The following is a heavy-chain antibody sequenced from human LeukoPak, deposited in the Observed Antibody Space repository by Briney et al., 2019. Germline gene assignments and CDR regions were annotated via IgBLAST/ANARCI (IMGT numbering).Heavy chain of an antibody. CDR2: ISAYNGNT. CDR1: GDTFTSYG. Sequence: ASVKVSCKASGDTFTSYGISWVRQAPGQGLEWMGWISAYNGNTNYAQKLQGRVTMTTDTSTSTAYMELRSLRSDDTAVYYCARDRGDDYVWGSYRQVADAFDIWGQGTMVTVSS. D-gene: IGHD3-16*02. J-gene: IGHJ3*02. V-gene: IGHV1-18*01. CDR3: ARDRGDDYVWGSYRQVADAFDI.